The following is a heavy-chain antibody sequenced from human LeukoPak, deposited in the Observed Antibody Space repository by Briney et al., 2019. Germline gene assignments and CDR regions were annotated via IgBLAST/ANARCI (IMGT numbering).Heavy chain of an antibody. CDR2: INHSGST. J-gene: IGHJ2*01. D-gene: IGHD6-19*01. Sequence: SETLSLTCAVYGGSFSGYYWSWLRQPPGKGLEWIGEINHSGSTYYNPSLKSRGTISVDTSKNQFSLKLSSVTAADTAVYYCARDSSGWYWYFDLWGRGTLVTVSS. CDR3: ARDSSGWYWYFDL. V-gene: IGHV4-34*01. CDR1: GGSFSGYY.